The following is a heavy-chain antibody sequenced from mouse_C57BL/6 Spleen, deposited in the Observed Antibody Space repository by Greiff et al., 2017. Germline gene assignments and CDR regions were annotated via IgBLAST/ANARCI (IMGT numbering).Heavy chain of an antibody. CDR1: GYAFSSSW. D-gene: IGHD1-1*01. CDR2: IYPGDGDT. J-gene: IGHJ3*01. CDR3: ARGNYYGSSTGFAY. V-gene: IGHV1-82*01. Sequence: VQLQQSGPELVKPGASVKISCKASGYAFSSSWMNWVKQRPGKGLEWIGRIYPGDGDTNYNGQFKGKATLTADKSSSTAYMQLSSLTSEDSAVYFCARGNYYGSSTGFAYWGQGTLVTVSA.